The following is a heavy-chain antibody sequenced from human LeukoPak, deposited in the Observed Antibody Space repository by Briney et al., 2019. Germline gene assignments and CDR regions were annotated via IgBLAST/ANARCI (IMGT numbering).Heavy chain of an antibody. CDR1: GFTFSSYS. V-gene: IGHV3-21*01. D-gene: IGHD3-22*01. CDR3: ARDYYDSSGYYLKYFQH. CDR2: IGSSSNYI. Sequence: GGSLRLSCVASGFTFSSYSMNWVRQAPGKGLEWVSCIGSSSNYIYYGDSVKGRFTISRDNAKNSLYLQMNSLRAEDMAVYYCARDYYDSSGYYLKYFQHWGQGTLVTVSS. J-gene: IGHJ1*01.